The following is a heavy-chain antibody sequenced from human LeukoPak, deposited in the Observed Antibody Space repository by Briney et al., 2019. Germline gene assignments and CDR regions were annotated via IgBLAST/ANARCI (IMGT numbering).Heavy chain of an antibody. J-gene: IGHJ4*02. CDR1: GFTFSSYW. Sequence: GGSLRLSCAASGFTFSSYWMSWVRQAPGKGLEWVANIKQDGSEKYYVDSVKGRFTISRDNAKNSLYLQMNSLRAEDTAVYYCARDSNSSSWYLPYFDYWGQGTLVTVSS. CDR3: ARDSNSSSWYLPYFDY. D-gene: IGHD6-13*01. CDR2: IKQDGSEK. V-gene: IGHV3-7*01.